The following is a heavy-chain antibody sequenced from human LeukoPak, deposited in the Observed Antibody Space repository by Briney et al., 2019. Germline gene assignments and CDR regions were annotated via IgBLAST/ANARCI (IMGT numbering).Heavy chain of an antibody. CDR1: GFTFNAYW. D-gene: IGHD3-10*01. V-gene: IGHV3-7*01. Sequence: GGSLRLSCAASGFTFNAYWMSWVRQAPGKGLEWVANLKQDGSEKYYVDSVKGRFTISRDNAKNSLYLQMNSLRGEDTAVYYCARDDGFYSASGIYQNYFDHWGQGILVTVSP. CDR3: ARDDGFYSASGIYQNYFDH. J-gene: IGHJ4*02. CDR2: LKQDGSEK.